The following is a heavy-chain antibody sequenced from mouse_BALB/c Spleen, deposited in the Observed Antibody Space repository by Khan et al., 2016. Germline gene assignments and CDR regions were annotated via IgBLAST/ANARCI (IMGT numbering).Heavy chain of an antibody. Sequence: EVQLQESGPGLVKPSQSLSLTCTVTGYSITSDYAWNWIRQFPGNKLEWMGYISYSGNTHYIPSLKSRISITRDKSKNPFFLQLNSVTTEDTATYDSAREDYSWFAYWGQGTLVTVSA. CDR2: ISYSGNT. CDR1: GYSITSDYA. CDR3: AREDYSWFAY. V-gene: IGHV3-2*02. D-gene: IGHD1-1*02. J-gene: IGHJ3*01.